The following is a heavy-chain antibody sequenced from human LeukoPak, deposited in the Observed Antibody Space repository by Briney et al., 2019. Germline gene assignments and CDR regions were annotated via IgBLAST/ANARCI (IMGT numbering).Heavy chain of an antibody. Sequence: PSETLSLTCAVDGGSFSGYYWRWIRQPPGRGLGWIGEINHSGRTNYNPSLHSRATISVDTSKNQFSLKLSSVTAADTAVYYCARVVRIAAAGPPTRWFDPWGQGTLVTVSS. CDR3: ARVVRIAAAGPPTRWFDP. CDR1: GGSFSGYY. J-gene: IGHJ5*02. CDR2: INHSGRT. V-gene: IGHV4-34*01. D-gene: IGHD6-13*01.